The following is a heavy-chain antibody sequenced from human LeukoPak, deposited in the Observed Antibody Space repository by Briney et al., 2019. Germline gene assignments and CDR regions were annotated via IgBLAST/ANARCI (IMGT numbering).Heavy chain of an antibody. CDR1: GGSISSYY. V-gene: IGHV4-4*07. J-gene: IGHJ4*02. CDR3: ATWRTAKTGFDY. CDR2: IYTSGST. Sequence: SETLSLTCTVSGGSISSYYWSWIRQPAGKGLEWIGRIYTSGSTNYNPSLKSRVTMSVDTSKNQFSLRLSSVTAADTAVYYCATWRTAKTGFDYWGQGTLVTVSS. D-gene: IGHD1-1*01.